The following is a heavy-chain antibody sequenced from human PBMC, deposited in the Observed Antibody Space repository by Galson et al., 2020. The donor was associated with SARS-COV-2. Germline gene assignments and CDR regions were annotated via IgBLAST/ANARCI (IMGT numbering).Heavy chain of an antibody. Sequence: SETLSLTCAVYGGSFSGYYWSWIRQPPGKGLEWIGEINHSGSTNYNPSLKSRVTISVDTSKNQFSLKLSSVTAADTAVYYCARGRAASSWHCYYYYGMDVWGEGTTVTVSS. V-gene: IGHV4-34*01. CDR3: ARGRAASSWHCYYYYGMDV. CDR1: GGSFSGYY. J-gene: IGHJ6*04. CDR2: INHSGST. D-gene: IGHD6-13*01.